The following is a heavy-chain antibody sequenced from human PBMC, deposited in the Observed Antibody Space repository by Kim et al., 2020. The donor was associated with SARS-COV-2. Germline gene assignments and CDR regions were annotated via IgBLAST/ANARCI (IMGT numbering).Heavy chain of an antibody. CDR3: ARSVAGRFDY. V-gene: IGHV3-48*01. CDR1: GFTFNVYS. D-gene: IGHD6-13*01. Sequence: LSLTCAASGFTFNVYSMNWVRQTPEKGLEWVSYITSDERTIYYADDMRGRFTISRDNAKGLVFLHMNSLTGEDTAIYYCARSVAGRFDYWGQGTLVTVSS. CDR2: ITSDERTI. J-gene: IGHJ4*02.